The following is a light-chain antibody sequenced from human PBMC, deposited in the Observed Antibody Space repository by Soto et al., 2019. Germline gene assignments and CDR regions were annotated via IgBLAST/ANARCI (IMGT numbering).Light chain of an antibody. V-gene: IGKV1-39*01. J-gene: IGKJ1*01. CDR1: QSISSY. CDR3: QQSYSTPL. Sequence: DIQMTQSPSSLSASVGDRVTITCRASQSISSYLNLYQQKPGKAPKLLIYAASNLQSGVPSRFSGSGSGTDFTLTISSLQPEYFATYYCQQSYSTPLFGQGTKVDNK. CDR2: AAS.